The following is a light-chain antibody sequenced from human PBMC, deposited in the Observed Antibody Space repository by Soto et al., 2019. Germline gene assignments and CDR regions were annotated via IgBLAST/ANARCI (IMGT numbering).Light chain of an antibody. Sequence: VVTKQSPAIVSVSTGARATPFCRASQKVRCNLAWYQQKPGQSPRLLMFRTSSRATGFPARFSGSGSGTEFNLTISSLQSEDVAVYYCQQRSLGTFGPGTKVAVK. J-gene: IGKJ3*01. CDR3: QQRSLGT. CDR1: QKVRCN. CDR2: RTS. V-gene: IGKV3-15*01.